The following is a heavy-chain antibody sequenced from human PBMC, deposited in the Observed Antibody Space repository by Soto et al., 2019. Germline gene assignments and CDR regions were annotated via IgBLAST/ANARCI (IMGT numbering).Heavy chain of an antibody. Sequence: QVQLVQSGTEVKKPGSSVAVSCQASAGTFNNHSLSWVRQAPGQGLEWMGRSIPILGRADYPQKFQGRLTLTVDKSTSTADMELSSLTSEDTAVYYCVIDLGYFDFWGQGTLVTVSS. CDR3: VIDLGYFDF. CDR1: AGTFNNHS. J-gene: IGHJ4*02. CDR2: SIPILGRA. V-gene: IGHV1-69*02. D-gene: IGHD2-15*01.